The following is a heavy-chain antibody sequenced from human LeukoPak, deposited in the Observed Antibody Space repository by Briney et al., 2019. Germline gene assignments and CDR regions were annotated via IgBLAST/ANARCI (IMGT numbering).Heavy chain of an antibody. CDR2: IQADGSEE. Sequence: QSGGSLRLSCAASGFTSGTYPMTWVRQAPGKGLEWVATIQADGSEEYYLDSVKGRFTISRDNSKNTLYLQMNSLRTEDTAVYYCARARTTRGFDYWGQGTLVTVSS. CDR1: GFTSGTYP. V-gene: IGHV3-7*01. D-gene: IGHD4-17*01. J-gene: IGHJ4*02. CDR3: ARARTTRGFDY.